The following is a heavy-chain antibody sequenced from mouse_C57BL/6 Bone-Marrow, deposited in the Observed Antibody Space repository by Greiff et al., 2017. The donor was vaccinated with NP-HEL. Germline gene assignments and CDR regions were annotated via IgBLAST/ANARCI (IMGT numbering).Heavy chain of an antibody. CDR1: GYTFTSYW. J-gene: IGHJ1*03. CDR2: INPSNGGT. CDR3: ARGPQLDYGSSYWYFDV. Sequence: LVESGTELVKPGASVKLSCKASGYTFTSYWMHWVKQRPGQGLEWIGNINPSNGGTNYNEKFKSKATLTVDKSSSTAYMQLSSLTSEDSAVYYCARGPQLDYGSSYWYFDVWGTGTTVTVSS. V-gene: IGHV1-53*01. D-gene: IGHD1-1*01.